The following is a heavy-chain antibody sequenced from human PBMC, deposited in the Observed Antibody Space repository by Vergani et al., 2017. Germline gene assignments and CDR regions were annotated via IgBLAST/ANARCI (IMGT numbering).Heavy chain of an antibody. J-gene: IGHJ4*02. Sequence: QVQLVESGGGVVQPGRSLRLSCAASGFTFSSYGMHWVRQAPGKGLEWVAVIWYDGSNKYYADSVKGRFTISRDNSKNTLYLQMNSRRAEDTAVYYCARGTSQGRLISGIVGATGQPAMFDYWGQGTLVTVSS. D-gene: IGHD1-26*01. CDR3: ARGTSQGRLISGIVGATGQPAMFDY. V-gene: IGHV3-33*01. CDR2: IWYDGSNK. CDR1: GFTFSSYG.